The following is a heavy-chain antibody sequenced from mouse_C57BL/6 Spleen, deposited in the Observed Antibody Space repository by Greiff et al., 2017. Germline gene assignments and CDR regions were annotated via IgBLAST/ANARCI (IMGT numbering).Heavy chain of an antibody. CDR3: AANWEGGYYFDY. CDR1: GFTFSDYG. V-gene: IGHV5-17*01. J-gene: IGHJ2*01. D-gene: IGHD4-1*01. Sequence: EVQLVESGGGLVKPGGSLKLSCAASGFTFSDYGMHWVRQAPEKGLEWVAYISSGSSTIYYADTVKGRFTISRDNAKNTLFLQMTSLRSEDTAMYYCAANWEGGYYFDYWGQGTTLTVSS. CDR2: ISSGSSTI.